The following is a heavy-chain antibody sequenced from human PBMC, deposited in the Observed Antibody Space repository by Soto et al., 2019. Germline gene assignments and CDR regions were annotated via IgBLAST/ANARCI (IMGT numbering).Heavy chain of an antibody. CDR3: ARDLGDSTDY. V-gene: IGHV3-53*02. CDR2: IYGGGST. Sequence: EVQLVETGGGWSQPGGSLRLSCAASGFTFRRNYMSWVRQPPGKGLEWVSVIYGGGSTYYADSVKGRFTISRDNSKNALYLQMNSLRAEDTAVYYCARDLGDSTDYWGQGTLVTVSS. J-gene: IGHJ4*02. CDR1: GFTFRRNY. D-gene: IGHD3-16*01.